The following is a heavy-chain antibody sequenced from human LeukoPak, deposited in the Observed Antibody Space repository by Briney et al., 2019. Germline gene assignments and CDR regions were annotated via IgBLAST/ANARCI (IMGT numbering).Heavy chain of an antibody. D-gene: IGHD3-10*01. J-gene: IGHJ4*02. CDR1: GFTFSNYW. V-gene: IGHV3-7*01. Sequence: GGPLRLSCAASGFTFSNYWMSWVRQAPGRGLEWVANIKEDGSEKYYVDSVKGRFTISRDNAKNSLYLQMNSLRAEDTAVYYCARTIRGYWGQGTLVTVS. CDR3: ARTIRGY. CDR2: IKEDGSEK.